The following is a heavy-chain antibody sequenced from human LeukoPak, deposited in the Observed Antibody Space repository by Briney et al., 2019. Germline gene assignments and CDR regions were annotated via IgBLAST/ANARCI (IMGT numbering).Heavy chain of an antibody. J-gene: IGHJ3*02. CDR3: AREDRRYDILTGKNLGGEQDAFDI. Sequence: PGGSLRLSCAASGFTFSDYYMSWIRQAPGKGLEWVSYISSSGSTIYYADSVKGRFTISRDNAKNSLYLQMNSLRAEDTAVYYCAREDRRYDILTGKNLGGEQDAFDIWGQGTMVTVSS. CDR2: ISSSGSTI. D-gene: IGHD3-9*01. CDR1: GFTFSDYY. V-gene: IGHV3-11*04.